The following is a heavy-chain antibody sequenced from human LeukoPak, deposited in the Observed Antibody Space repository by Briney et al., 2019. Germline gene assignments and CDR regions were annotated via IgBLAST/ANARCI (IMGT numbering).Heavy chain of an antibody. CDR2: INPNSGGT. CDR1: GYTFTGYY. V-gene: IGHV1-2*02. J-gene: IGHJ3*02. Sequence: GASVKVSCKAFGYTFTGYYMHWVRQAPGQGLEWMGWINPNSGGTNYAQKFQGRVTMTRDTSISTTSMELSGLRSDDTAVYYCARENGAYCSGGSCYDAFDIWGQGTMVTVSS. CDR3: ARENGAYCSGGSCYDAFDI. D-gene: IGHD2-15*01.